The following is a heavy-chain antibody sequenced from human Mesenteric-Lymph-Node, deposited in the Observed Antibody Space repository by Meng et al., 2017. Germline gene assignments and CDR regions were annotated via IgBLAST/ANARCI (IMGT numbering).Heavy chain of an antibody. D-gene: IGHD2-21*01. CDR2: IRSDGGTA. CDR3: ARLFFSAFDI. V-gene: IGHV3-15*01. Sequence: GESLKISCAASGFTFSNVCMTWVRQAPGKGLEWVGRIRSDGGTADYAAPVKGRFAISADKSISTAYLQWSSLKASDTAMYYCARLFFSAFDIWGQGTMVTVSS. CDR1: GFTFSNVC. J-gene: IGHJ3*02.